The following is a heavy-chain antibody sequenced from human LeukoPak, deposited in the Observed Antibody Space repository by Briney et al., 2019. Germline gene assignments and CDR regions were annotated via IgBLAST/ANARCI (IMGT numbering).Heavy chain of an antibody. CDR2: ISYDGSNK. V-gene: IGHV3-30*18. CDR1: GFTFSNYG. Sequence: PGGSLRLSCAASGFTFSNYGMHWVRQAPGKGLEWVAVISYDGSNKYYADSVKGRFTISRDNSKNTLYLQMNSLRAEDTAVYNCAKAVIESNYYFDYWGQGTLVTVSS. D-gene: IGHD5-24*01. J-gene: IGHJ4*02. CDR3: AKAVIESNYYFDY.